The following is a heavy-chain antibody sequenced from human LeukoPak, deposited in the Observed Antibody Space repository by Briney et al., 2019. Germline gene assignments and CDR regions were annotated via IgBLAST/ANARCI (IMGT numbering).Heavy chain of an antibody. CDR3: ARGVTMIVVVIHDWYFDL. D-gene: IGHD3-22*01. J-gene: IGHJ2*01. Sequence: SETLSLTCAVYGGSFSGYYWSWIRQPPGKGLEWIGEINHSGSTNYNPSLKSRVTISVDTSKNQFSLKLTSVTAADTAVYYCARGVTMIVVVIHDWYFDLWGRGTLVTVSS. CDR1: GGSFSGYY. CDR2: INHSGST. V-gene: IGHV4-34*01.